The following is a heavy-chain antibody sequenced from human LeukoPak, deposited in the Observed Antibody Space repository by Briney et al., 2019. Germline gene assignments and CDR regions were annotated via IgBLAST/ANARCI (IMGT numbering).Heavy chain of an antibody. CDR2: ISPYNDDT. V-gene: IGHV1-18*01. Sequence: ASVKVSCKASGYTFTTNGIGWVRQAPGQGLEWMGWISPYNDDTRYAQHFQGRLTMTTDTYMNTAYMELRSLRSDDTAVYYCARGKLLDSWGQGTLVTVP. CDR3: ARGKLLDS. D-gene: IGHD4-23*01. CDR1: GYTFTTNG. J-gene: IGHJ4*02.